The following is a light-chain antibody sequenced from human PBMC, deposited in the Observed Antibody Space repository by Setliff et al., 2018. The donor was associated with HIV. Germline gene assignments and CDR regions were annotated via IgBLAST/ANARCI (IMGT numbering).Light chain of an antibody. Sequence: QSVLTQPASVSGSPGQSITTSRTGTSSDVGSYNLVSWYQQHPGKAPKLMIYEVSKRPSGVSNRFSGSKSGNTASLTISGLQAEDEADYYCSSYTSSSTFVVFGGGTKVTVL. CDR3: SSYTSSSTFVV. V-gene: IGLV2-14*02. J-gene: IGLJ2*01. CDR1: SSDVGSYNL. CDR2: EVS.